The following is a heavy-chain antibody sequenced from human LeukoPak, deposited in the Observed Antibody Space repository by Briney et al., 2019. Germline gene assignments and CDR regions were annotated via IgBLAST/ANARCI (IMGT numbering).Heavy chain of an antibody. J-gene: IGHJ4*02. CDR2: IYYSGST. Sequence: SQTLSLTCTVSGGSISSGSYYWSWIRQPPGKGLEWIGYIYYSGSTKYNPSLKSRVTISVDTSKKEFSLKLSSVTAADTAVYYCATLGAYYSGRNGYYYFDYWGQGALVTVSS. V-gene: IGHV4-61*01. CDR3: ATLGAYYSGRNGYYYFDY. CDR1: GGSISSGSYY. D-gene: IGHD3-22*01.